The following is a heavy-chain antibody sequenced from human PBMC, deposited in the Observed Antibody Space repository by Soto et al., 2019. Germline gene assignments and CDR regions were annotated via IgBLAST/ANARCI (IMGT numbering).Heavy chain of an antibody. V-gene: IGHV1-18*01. J-gene: IGHJ6*02. Sequence: ASVKGSCKASGYTFTRYGISWVRQAPGQGLEWMGWISTYNDSTNYAQKFQGRVTMTTDTSTSTAYMELRSLTSDDRAVYYCAREGYCSSGSCALYSHHYFRMAVWGQGTTVTVSS. CDR2: ISTYNDST. CDR3: AREGYCSSGSCALYSHHYFRMAV. CDR1: GYTFTRYG. D-gene: IGHD2-15*01.